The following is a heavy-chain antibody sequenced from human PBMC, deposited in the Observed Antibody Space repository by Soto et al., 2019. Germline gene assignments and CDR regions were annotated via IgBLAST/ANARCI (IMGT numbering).Heavy chain of an antibody. Sequence: QVQLQQWGAGLLKPSETLSLTCAVYGGSFSGYYWSWIRQPPGKGLEWIGEINHSGSTNYNPSLKSRVTLSVDTSKNQFSLKLSSVTAADKAVYYCARRHRLITMVRGVIGAFDIWGQGTMVTVSS. CDR3: ARRHRLITMVRGVIGAFDI. CDR1: GGSFSGYY. V-gene: IGHV4-34*01. J-gene: IGHJ3*02. CDR2: INHSGST. D-gene: IGHD3-10*01.